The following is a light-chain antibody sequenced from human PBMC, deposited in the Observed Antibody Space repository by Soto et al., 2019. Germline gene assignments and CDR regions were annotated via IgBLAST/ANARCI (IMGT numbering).Light chain of an antibody. CDR2: GAS. J-gene: IGKJ1*01. CDR1: QSIANN. CDR3: QQSYSKPWT. V-gene: IGKV3-15*01. Sequence: EIVMTQSPASLSASPGERITLSCKASQSIANNLAWHQQKPGQAPRLLMYGASTRAADIPARFSGSGSGTEFSLTISSLQSEDFAIYYCQQSYSKPWTFGQGTKVDIK.